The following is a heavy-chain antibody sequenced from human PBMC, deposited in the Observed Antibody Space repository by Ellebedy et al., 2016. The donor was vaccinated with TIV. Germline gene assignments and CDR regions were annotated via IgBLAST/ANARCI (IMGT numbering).Heavy chain of an antibody. CDR1: GFIVSSCF. Sequence: GESLKISCAASGFIVSSCFMSWVRQAPGKGLEWVSIIYTDGCTNYTDSVGDRFTISRDDSGNTLYLQMKGLRAEDTADYYCARDPGGGGDYGDNWFDPWGQGTLVTVSS. J-gene: IGHJ5*02. D-gene: IGHD3-16*01. CDR2: IYTDGCT. V-gene: IGHV3-66*01. CDR3: ARDPGGGGDYGDNWFDP.